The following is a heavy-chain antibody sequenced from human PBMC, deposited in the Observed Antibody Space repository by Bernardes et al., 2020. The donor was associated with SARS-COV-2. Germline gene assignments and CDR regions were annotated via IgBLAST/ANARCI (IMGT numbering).Heavy chain of an antibody. D-gene: IGHD3-22*01. CDR1: GFTFRNYA. J-gene: IGHJ4*01. V-gene: IGHV3-23*05. CDR2: IDGPTTNT. Sequence: GGSLRLCCAASGFTFRNYALSWLRQAPGKGLEWVSHIDGPTTNTHYADFLKGRFIISRDNSKSTVYLHMNSLRAEDTAVYYCATWLKDHFDYWGHGTPVTVSS. CDR3: ATWLKDHFDY.